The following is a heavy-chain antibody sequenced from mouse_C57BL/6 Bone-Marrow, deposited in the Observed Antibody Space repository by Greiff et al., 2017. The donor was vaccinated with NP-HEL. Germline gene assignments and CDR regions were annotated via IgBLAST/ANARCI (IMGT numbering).Heavy chain of an antibody. CDR3: ARKGYYGKAY. CDR2: IDPSDSET. Sequence: QVQLQQPGAELVRPGSSVKLSCKASGYTFTSYWMHWVKQRPIQGLEWIGNIDPSDSETHYNQKFKDKATLTVDKSSSTAYMQLSSLTSEDSAVYYCARKGYYGKAYWGQGTLVTVSA. J-gene: IGHJ3*01. CDR1: GYTFTSYW. V-gene: IGHV1-52*01. D-gene: IGHD2-1*01.